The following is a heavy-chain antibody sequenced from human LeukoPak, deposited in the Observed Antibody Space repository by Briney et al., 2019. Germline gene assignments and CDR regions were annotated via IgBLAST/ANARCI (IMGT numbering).Heavy chain of an antibody. CDR3: ARGDCNGGSCYLSLTTIDY. CDR2: ISSSSRTI. V-gene: IGHV3-48*01. CDR1: GFTFRSFA. D-gene: IGHD2-15*01. J-gene: IGHJ4*02. Sequence: RAGGSLRLSCAASGFTFRSFAMHGVRQAPGKGGEGGSYISSSSRTIYYADSVKGRFTISRDNAENSLFLQMNSLRAEDTAVYYCARGDCNGGSCYLSLTTIDYWGQGTLVTVSS.